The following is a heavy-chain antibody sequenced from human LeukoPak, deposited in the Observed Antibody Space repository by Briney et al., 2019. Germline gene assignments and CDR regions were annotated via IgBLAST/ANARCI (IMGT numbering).Heavy chain of an antibody. V-gene: IGHV3-11*04. CDR1: GFTFSDYY. D-gene: IGHD1-26*01. J-gene: IGHJ3*02. CDR3: ARLKQRELLRAFEI. CDR2: ISSSGSTI. Sequence: GGSLRLSCAASGFTFSDYYMSWIRQAPGKGLEWVAYISSSGSTIYYADSVKGRFTISRDNAKNSLYLQMNSLRAEDTAVYYCARLKQRELLRAFEIWGQGTMVTPSS.